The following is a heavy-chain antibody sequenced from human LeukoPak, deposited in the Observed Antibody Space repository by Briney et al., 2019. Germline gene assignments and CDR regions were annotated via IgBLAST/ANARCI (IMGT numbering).Heavy chain of an antibody. Sequence: SETLSLTCTVSGGSISSYYWSWIRQPPGKGLEWIGYIYYSGSTNYNPSLKSRVTISVDTSKNQFSLKLSSVTAADTAVYYCARRPATEYNWNDVLDYWGQGTLVTVSS. CDR3: ARRPATEYNWNDVLDY. CDR2: IYYSGST. D-gene: IGHD1-1*01. CDR1: GGSISSYY. J-gene: IGHJ4*02. V-gene: IGHV4-59*01.